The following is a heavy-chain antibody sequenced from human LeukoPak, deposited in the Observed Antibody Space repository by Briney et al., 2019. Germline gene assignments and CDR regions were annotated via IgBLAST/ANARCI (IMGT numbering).Heavy chain of an antibody. CDR2: IYYSGST. D-gene: IGHD6-13*01. V-gene: IGHV4-59*08. CDR3: ARPSSSWHHDMDV. Sequence: SETLSLTCTVSGGSISSYYWSWIRQPPGKGLEWIGYIYYSGSTNYNPSLKSRVTISVDTSKNQFSLKLSSVTAADTAVYYCARPSSSWHHDMDVWGQGTTVTVSS. CDR1: GGSISSYY. J-gene: IGHJ6*02.